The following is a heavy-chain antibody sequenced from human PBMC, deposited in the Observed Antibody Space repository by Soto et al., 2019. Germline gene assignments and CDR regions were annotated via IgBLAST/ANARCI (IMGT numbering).Heavy chain of an antibody. CDR1: GGSISSGGYY. D-gene: IGHD2-2*01. CDR3: ARVVPAANLLPHYYYYYMDV. J-gene: IGHJ6*03. V-gene: IGHV4-31*03. CDR2: IYYSGST. Sequence: TSETLSLTCTVSGGSISSGGYYWSWIRQHPGKGLEWIGYIYYSGSTYYNPSLKSRVTLSVDTSKNQFSLKLSSVTAADTAVYYCARVVPAANLLPHYYYYYMDVWGKGTTVTVSS.